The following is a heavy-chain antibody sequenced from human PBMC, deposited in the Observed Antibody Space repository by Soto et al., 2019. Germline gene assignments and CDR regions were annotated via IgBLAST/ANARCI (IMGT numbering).Heavy chain of an antibody. CDR3: ARVNRERTWFDP. CDR1: GVSISSGGYY. Sequence: PSETLSLTCTVSGVSISSGGYYWSWIRQHPGKGLEWVGYIYYSGITYYNPSLKSRVTISVDTSKTQSSMTLSSVTAADTAVYYCARVNRERTWFDPWGQGTLVTVSS. V-gene: IGHV4-31*03. CDR2: IYYSGIT. J-gene: IGHJ5*02. D-gene: IGHD1-1*01.